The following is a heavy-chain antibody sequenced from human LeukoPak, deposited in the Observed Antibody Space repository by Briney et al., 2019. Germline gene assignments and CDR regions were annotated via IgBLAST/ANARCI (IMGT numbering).Heavy chain of an antibody. J-gene: IGHJ4*02. V-gene: IGHV4-38-2*02. Sequence: SETLCLTCTVSGYSISSGYNWGWIRQPPEKGLEWIGKINHSGSTNYTPSLKSRVTISVDTSKNQFSLQLSCVTAADTAVYYCARENSYYGSGPEGFDYWGQGTLVTVSS. D-gene: IGHD3-10*01. CDR1: GYSISSGYN. CDR2: INHSGST. CDR3: ARENSYYGSGPEGFDY.